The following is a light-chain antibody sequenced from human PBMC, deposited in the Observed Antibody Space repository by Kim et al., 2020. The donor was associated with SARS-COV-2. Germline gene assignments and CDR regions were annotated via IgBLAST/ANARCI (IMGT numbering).Light chain of an antibody. Sequence: EIVLTQSPDTLSLSPGERATLSCKASQSVSRNYLVWYQHKPGQPPRLLIYGASNRATGIPDRFSGSGSRTDFTLTISRLEPEDFAIYFCHHHVSSPYSFGQGTKLEI. V-gene: IGKV3-20*01. J-gene: IGKJ2*03. CDR1: QSVSRNY. CDR2: GAS. CDR3: HHHVSSPYS.